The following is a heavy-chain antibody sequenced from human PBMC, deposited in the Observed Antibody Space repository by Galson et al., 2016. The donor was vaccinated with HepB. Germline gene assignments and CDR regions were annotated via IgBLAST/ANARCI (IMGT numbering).Heavy chain of an antibody. CDR3: ARDHGSAWYGGALDI. J-gene: IGHJ3*02. D-gene: IGHD6-19*01. Sequence: SLRLSCAASGFTVSSYYMTWVRQAPGQGLEWVSVIYTDGNPYYADSVKGRFTMSRDNSQNTVYLPTNSLRVEDTAVYYCARDHGSAWYGGALDIWGQGTMVTVSS. CDR2: IYTDGNP. V-gene: IGHV3-53*01. CDR1: GFTVSSYY.